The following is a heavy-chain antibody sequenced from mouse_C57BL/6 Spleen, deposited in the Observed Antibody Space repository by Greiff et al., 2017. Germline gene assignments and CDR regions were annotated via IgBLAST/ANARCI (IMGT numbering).Heavy chain of an antibody. CDR3: ARDPYYDGYAMDY. J-gene: IGHJ4*01. CDR2: ISYDGSN. CDR1: GYSITSGYY. Sequence: VQLQQSGPGLVKPSQSLSLTCSVTGYSITSGYYWNWIRQFPGNKLEWMGYISYDGSNNYNPSLKNRISITRDTSKNQFFLKLNSVTTEDTATYYCARDPYYDGYAMDYWGQGTSVTVSS. V-gene: IGHV3-6*01. D-gene: IGHD2-3*01.